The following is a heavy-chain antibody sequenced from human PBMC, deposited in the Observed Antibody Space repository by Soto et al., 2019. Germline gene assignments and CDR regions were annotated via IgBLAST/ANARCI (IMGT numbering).Heavy chain of an antibody. D-gene: IGHD2-2*01. CDR3: ARGEVLPAASLDY. J-gene: IGHJ4*02. V-gene: IGHV4-31*03. CDR2: IHYSGST. Sequence: TLSLTCTVSGGSISSGGYYWSWIRQRPGKGLEWIGDIHYSGSTFYNPSLKSRVTISVDTSENQFSLKLTSMTAADTAVYYCARGEVLPAASLDYWGQGTLVTVSS. CDR1: GGSISSGGYY.